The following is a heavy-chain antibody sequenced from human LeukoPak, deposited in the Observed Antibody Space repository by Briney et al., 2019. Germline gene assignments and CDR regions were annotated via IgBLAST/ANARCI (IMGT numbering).Heavy chain of an antibody. CDR3: ARDYGDYGRGWFDP. V-gene: IGHV3-21*01. J-gene: IGHJ5*02. D-gene: IGHD4-17*01. Sequence: PGGSLRLSCAASGFTFSSYSMNWVRQAPGKGLEWVSSISSSSSYIYYADSVNGRFTISRDNAKNSLYLQMNSLRAEDTAVYYCARDYGDYGRGWFDPWGQGTLVTVSS. CDR1: GFTFSSYS. CDR2: ISSSSSYI.